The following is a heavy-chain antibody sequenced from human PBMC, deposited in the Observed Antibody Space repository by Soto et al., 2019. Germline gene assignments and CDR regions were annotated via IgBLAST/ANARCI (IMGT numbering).Heavy chain of an antibody. D-gene: IGHD2-2*01. CDR1: RFTFSTYE. V-gene: IGHV3-48*03. Sequence: ALRLSCAAPRFTFSTYEMNWVRQAPGKGLEWVSYISTSGSTVYYADSVKGRFTISRDNTRNSLYLQMNSLRDEDTALYYCVRYCSTTLCNGVATRTFDYWGQGTLVTVSS. CDR2: ISTSGSTV. J-gene: IGHJ4*02. CDR3: VRYCSTTLCNGVATRTFDY.